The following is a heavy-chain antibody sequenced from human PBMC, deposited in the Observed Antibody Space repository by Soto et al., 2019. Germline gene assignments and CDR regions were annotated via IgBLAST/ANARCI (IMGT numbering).Heavy chain of an antibody. V-gene: IGHV4-39*01. CDR1: GGSISSSSYY. CDR3: ARPSMVRGESGYFDS. J-gene: IGHJ4*02. Sequence: QLQLQESGPGLVKPSETLSLTCTVSGGSISSSSYYWGWIRQPPGKGLEWIGSIYYSGGTYYNPSLKSRITISVDTSKNQFSLKLSSVTAADTAVYYCARPSMVRGESGYFDSWGQGTLVTVSS. CDR2: IYYSGGT. D-gene: IGHD3-10*01.